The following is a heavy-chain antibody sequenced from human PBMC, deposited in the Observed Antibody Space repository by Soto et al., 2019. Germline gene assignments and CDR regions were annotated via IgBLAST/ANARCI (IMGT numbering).Heavy chain of an antibody. D-gene: IGHD2-2*01. Sequence: QVQLVQSGAEVKKPGASVKVSCKASGYTLTSYYLHWVRQAPGQGPEWMGIINPSGGITNDAQKFQDRVTMTSDTSTSTVYMELSSLRSEDTAVYYCARGISTTRYYYYGMDVWGQGTTVTVSS. CDR2: INPSGGIT. V-gene: IGHV1-46*01. J-gene: IGHJ6*02. CDR3: ARGISTTRYYYYGMDV. CDR1: GYTLTSYY.